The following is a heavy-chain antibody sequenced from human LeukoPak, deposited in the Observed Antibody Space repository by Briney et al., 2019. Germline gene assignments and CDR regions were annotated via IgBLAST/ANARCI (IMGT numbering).Heavy chain of an antibody. J-gene: IGHJ4*02. V-gene: IGHV3-33*01. D-gene: IGHD6-19*01. CDR2: IWYDGSNK. CDR1: GFTFRSYG. Sequence: GGSLRLSCAASGFTFRSYGMHWVRQAPGKGLEWVAVIWYDGSNKYYADSVKGRFTVSRDNSKNTLYLQMNSQRAEDTAVYYCATAVASSSGWYADYWGQGTLVTVSS. CDR3: ATAVASSSGWYADY.